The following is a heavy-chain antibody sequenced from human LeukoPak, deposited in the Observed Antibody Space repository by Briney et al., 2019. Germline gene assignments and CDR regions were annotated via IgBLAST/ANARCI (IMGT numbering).Heavy chain of an antibody. J-gene: IGHJ4*02. CDR3: ASVDYYDSSGYYYSFDY. CDR2: IYYSGST. D-gene: IGHD3-22*01. Sequence: SETLSLTCTVSGGSISSSSYYWGWIRQPPGKGLGWIGSIYYSGSTYYNPSLKSRVTISVDTSKNQFSLKLSSVTAADTAVYYCASVDYYDSSGYYYSFDYWGQGTLVTVSS. CDR1: GGSISSSSYY. V-gene: IGHV4-39*07.